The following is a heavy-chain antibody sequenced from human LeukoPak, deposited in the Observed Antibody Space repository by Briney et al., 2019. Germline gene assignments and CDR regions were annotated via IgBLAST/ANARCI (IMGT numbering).Heavy chain of an antibody. CDR2: INTDGSRT. J-gene: IGHJ3*02. CDR3: AREEEGDAFDI. CDR1: GFTFSNYW. V-gene: IGHV3-74*01. Sequence: GGSLRLPCAASGFTFSNYWMHWVRQAPGRGPVWVSRINTDGSRTSYADSVKGRFTISRDNAKNTLYLQMNSLRAEDTAVYYCAREEEGDAFDIWGQGTMVTVSS.